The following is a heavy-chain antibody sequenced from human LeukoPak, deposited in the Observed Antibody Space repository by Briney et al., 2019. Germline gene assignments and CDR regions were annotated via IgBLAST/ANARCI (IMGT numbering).Heavy chain of an antibody. V-gene: IGHV3-23*01. CDR1: GVTLSSYA. CDR3: AKDAYGDYDRGDY. D-gene: IGHD4-17*01. Sequence: GGSLRLSCAAFGVTLSSYAMSWARQAPGKGLEWVSGISSSGSGGNTYYADSVKGRFTISRDNSKNTLYLQMNSLRAEDTAVYYCAKDAYGDYDRGDYWGQGTLVTVSS. J-gene: IGHJ4*02. CDR2: ISSSGSGGNT.